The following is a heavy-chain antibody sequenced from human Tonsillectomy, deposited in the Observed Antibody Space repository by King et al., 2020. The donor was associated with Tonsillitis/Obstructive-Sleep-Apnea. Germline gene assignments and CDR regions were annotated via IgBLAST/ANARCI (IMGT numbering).Heavy chain of an antibody. Sequence: QLVQSGAEVKKPGASVKVSCKASGYTFTSYGISWVRQAPGQGLEWMGWINAYNGNTNYAQKLQGRVTMTTDTSTSTAYMELRSLRSDDTAVYCCARDGMTTGTATPGRQNWFDPWGQGSLVTVSS. CDR2: INAYNGNT. V-gene: IGHV1-18*01. D-gene: IGHD4-11*01. CDR1: GYTFTSYG. J-gene: IGHJ5*02. CDR3: ARDGMTTGTATPGRQNWFDP.